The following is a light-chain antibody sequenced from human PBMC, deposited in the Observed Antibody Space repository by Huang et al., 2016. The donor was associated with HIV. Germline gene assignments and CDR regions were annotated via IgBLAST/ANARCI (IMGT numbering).Light chain of an antibody. J-gene: IGKJ1*01. V-gene: IGKV1-39*01. CDR1: ENIRKY. CDR2: AAS. Sequence: DIQMTQSPSSLSAFVGDKVTITCRASENIRKYLNWYQQKPGKAPNLLLYAASSLQIGVPSRFRGSRTGTDFNLTIDSLQPEDYATYFCQQSYNAPRTFGQGTKVEIK. CDR3: QQSYNAPRT.